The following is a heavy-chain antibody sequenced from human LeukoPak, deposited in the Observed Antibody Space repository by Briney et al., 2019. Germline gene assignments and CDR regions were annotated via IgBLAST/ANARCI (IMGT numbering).Heavy chain of an antibody. J-gene: IGHJ4*02. Sequence: GESLQISCKASGYSFATYWISWVRQTPGQGLEWMGKFDPSDSYTTYGPSFQGHVTVSADKSISTAYLQWNSLKASDTAMYYCARHDPNARLKLDYWGQGTLVTVSS. V-gene: IGHV5-10-1*01. CDR3: ARHDPNARLKLDY. CDR1: GYSFATYW. D-gene: IGHD3-3*01. CDR2: FDPSDSYT.